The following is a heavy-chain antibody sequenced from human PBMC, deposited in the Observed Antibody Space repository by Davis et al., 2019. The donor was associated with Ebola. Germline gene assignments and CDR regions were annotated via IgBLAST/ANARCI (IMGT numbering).Heavy chain of an antibody. V-gene: IGHV3-11*06. CDR3: ARGLDFWSGYYGCYFDY. D-gene: IGHD3-3*01. CDR2: ISSSTTYT. J-gene: IGHJ4*02. CDR1: RFTFSDYY. Sequence: GESLKISCAASRFTFSDYYMSWIRQAPGRGLEWVSYISSSTTYTDYADSVKGRFTISRDNAKNSLYLQMNSLRAEDTAVYYCARGLDFWSGYYGCYFDYWGQGTLVTVSS.